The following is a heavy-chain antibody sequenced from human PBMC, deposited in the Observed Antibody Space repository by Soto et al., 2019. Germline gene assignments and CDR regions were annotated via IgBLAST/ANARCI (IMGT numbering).Heavy chain of an antibody. J-gene: IGHJ4*02. D-gene: IGHD6-6*01. CDR3: GRGSSLTKVEY. CDR2: IIPIFGPA. V-gene: IGHV1-69*01. CDR1: GGSVSNSA. Sequence: QVQLVQSGSEVKKPGSLVRVSCKASGGSVSNSAISWLRQAPGQGLEWMGGIIPIFGPAIYARKFQGRFTISADESTGTAYMELNNVRSDDTAVYYCGRGSSLTKVEYWGQGTLVTVSS.